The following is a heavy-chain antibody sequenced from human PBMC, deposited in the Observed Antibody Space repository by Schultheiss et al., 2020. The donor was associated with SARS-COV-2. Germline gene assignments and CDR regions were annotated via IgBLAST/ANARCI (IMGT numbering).Heavy chain of an antibody. Sequence: SETLSLTCAVYGGSFSGYYWSWIRQPPGKGLEWIGEINHSGSTNYNPSLKSRVTISVDTSKNQFSLKLSSVTAADTAVYYCARLKCSGGSCYISYYYGMDVWGQGTTVTVSS. CDR3: ARLKCSGGSCYISYYYGMDV. CDR1: GGSFSGYY. J-gene: IGHJ6*02. V-gene: IGHV4-34*01. CDR2: INHSGST. D-gene: IGHD2-15*01.